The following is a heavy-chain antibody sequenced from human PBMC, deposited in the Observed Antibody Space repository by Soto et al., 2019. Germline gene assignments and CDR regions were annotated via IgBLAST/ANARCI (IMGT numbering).Heavy chain of an antibody. CDR1: GGSISSYY. V-gene: IGHV4-59*12. D-gene: IGHD3-10*01. Sequence: SETLSLTCTVSGGSISSYYWSWIRQPPGKGLEWIGYIYYSGSTNYNPSLKSRVTISVDTSKNQFPLKLSSVTAADTAVYYCARGMSIGYGSGSYHHDYWGQETLVT. J-gene: IGHJ4*02. CDR3: ARGMSIGYGSGSYHHDY. CDR2: IYYSGST.